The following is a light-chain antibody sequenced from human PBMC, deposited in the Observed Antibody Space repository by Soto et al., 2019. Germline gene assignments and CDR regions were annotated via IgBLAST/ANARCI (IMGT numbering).Light chain of an antibody. Sequence: DIVMTQSPDSLAVSLGERATINCKSSQSVLLTSNNKNYLAWYQHKPGQPPKVLISWASTRESGVPDRFSGSGSGTDFTLTITSLQAEDVAVYYCQQYYTTLTFGGGTKVEIK. J-gene: IGKJ4*01. CDR1: QSVLLTSNNKNY. CDR2: WAS. V-gene: IGKV4-1*01. CDR3: QQYYTTLT.